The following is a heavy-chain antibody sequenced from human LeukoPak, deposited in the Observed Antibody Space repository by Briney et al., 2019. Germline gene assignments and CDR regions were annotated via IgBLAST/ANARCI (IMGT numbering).Heavy chain of an antibody. Sequence: GGSLRLFCAASGFTFSSYSMTWVRQAPGKGLEWVANIKQDGSEKYYVDSVKGRFTISRDNAKNSLYLQMNSLRDEDTAVYYCARDQYDFWSGRDDAFDIWGQGTMVTVSS. J-gene: IGHJ3*02. CDR2: IKQDGSEK. D-gene: IGHD3-3*01. CDR3: ARDQYDFWSGRDDAFDI. V-gene: IGHV3-7*01. CDR1: GFTFSSYS.